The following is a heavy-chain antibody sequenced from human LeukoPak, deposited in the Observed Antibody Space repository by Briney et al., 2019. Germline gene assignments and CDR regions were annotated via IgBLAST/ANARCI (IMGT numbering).Heavy chain of an antibody. CDR3: AGHFRGTVTDKGWFDP. CDR1: GGSISSSSYY. J-gene: IGHJ5*02. D-gene: IGHD4-17*01. V-gene: IGHV4-39*01. Sequence: PSETLSLTCTVSGGSISSSSYYWGWIRQPPGKGLEWIGSIYYSGSTYYNPSLKSRVTISVDTSKNQFSLKLSSVTAADTAVYYCAGHFRGTVTDKGWFDPWGQGTLVTVSS. CDR2: IYYSGST.